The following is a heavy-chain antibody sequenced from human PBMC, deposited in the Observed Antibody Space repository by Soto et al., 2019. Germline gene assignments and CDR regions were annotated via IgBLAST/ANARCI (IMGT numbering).Heavy chain of an antibody. CDR2: IYLSGST. J-gene: IGHJ6*03. CDR1: GGSISSGGYY. V-gene: IGHV4-31*03. Sequence: QVQLQESGPGLVKPSQTLSLTCTVSGGSISSGGYYWSWIRQHPGKGLEWIGYIYLSGSTYYSPYLKSRVTISVDTSKNQYSLKLSSVTAADTAVYYCARGETHGVNGGYMDVWGKGTTVTVSS. CDR3: ARGETHGVNGGYMDV. D-gene: IGHD4-17*01.